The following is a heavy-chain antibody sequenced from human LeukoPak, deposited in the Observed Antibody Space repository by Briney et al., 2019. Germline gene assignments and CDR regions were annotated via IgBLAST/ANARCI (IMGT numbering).Heavy chain of an antibody. CDR1: GFTFSSYG. J-gene: IGHJ4*02. CDR2: ISYDGSNK. CDR3: ARDARQTIYGDDY. Sequence: GGSLRLSCAASGFTFSSYGMHWVRQAPGKGLEWVAVISYDGSNKYYADSVKGRFTISRDNSKNTLYLQMNSLRAEDTAVYYCARDARQTIYGDDYWGQGTLVTVSS. V-gene: IGHV3-30*03. D-gene: IGHD4-17*01.